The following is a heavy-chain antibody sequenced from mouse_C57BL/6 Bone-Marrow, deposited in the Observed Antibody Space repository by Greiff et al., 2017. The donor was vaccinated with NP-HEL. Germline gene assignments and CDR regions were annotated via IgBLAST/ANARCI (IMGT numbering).Heavy chain of an antibody. J-gene: IGHJ3*01. CDR3: ARSRWFTHVGFAY. Sequence: QVQLQQSGAELMKPGASVKLSCKATGYTFTGYWIEWVKQRPGHGLEWIGEILPGSGSTNYNAKFKGKATFTADTSSNTAYMQLSSLTTEDSAIYYCARSRWFTHVGFAYWGQGTLVTVSA. CDR1: GYTFTGYW. CDR2: ILPGSGST. D-gene: IGHD2-3*01. V-gene: IGHV1-9*01.